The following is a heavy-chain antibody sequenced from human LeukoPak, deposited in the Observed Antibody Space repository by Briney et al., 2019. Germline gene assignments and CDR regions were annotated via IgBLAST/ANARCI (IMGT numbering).Heavy chain of an antibody. CDR2: ISSNGGTT. CDR1: GFTFGDYV. CDR3: VNNYGSGSRYFDY. D-gene: IGHD3-10*01. V-gene: IGHV3-64D*09. J-gene: IGHJ4*02. Sequence: GGSLRLSCSASGFTFGDYVMYWVRQAPGKGLEYVSAISSNGGTTYYADSVKGRFTISRDNSKNTLYLQMRSLRAEDTAVYYCVNNYGSGSRYFDYWGQGTLVTVSS.